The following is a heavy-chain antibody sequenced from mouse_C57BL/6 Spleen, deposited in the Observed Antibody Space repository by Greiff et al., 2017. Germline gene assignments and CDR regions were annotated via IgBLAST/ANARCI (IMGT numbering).Heavy chain of an antibody. J-gene: IGHJ2*01. V-gene: IGHV5-9-1*02. CDR3: TRVSSAPGPFDY. CDR2: ISSGGDYI. CDR1: GFTFSSYA. Sequence: EVQRVESGEGLVKPGGSLKLSCAASGFTFSSYAMSWVRQTPEKRLEWVAYISSGGDYIYYADTVKGRFTISRDNARNTLYLQMSSLKSEDTAMDYCTRVSSAPGPFDYWGQGTTLTVSS.